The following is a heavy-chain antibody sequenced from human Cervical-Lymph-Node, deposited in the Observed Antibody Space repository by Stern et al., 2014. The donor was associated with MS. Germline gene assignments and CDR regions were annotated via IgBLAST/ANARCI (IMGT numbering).Heavy chain of an antibody. J-gene: IGHJ4*02. CDR3: ARDGYCSGGSCYSYFDS. V-gene: IGHV3-33*01. CDR2: IWYDGSHK. D-gene: IGHD2-15*01. CDR1: GFTFSSYG. Sequence: VQLVESGGGVVQPGRSLRLSCAASGFTFSSYGMYWVRQAPGQGLEWVAVIWYDGSHKFCADSVKGRFTISRDNSKNTLYLQMNSLRAEDTAVYYCARDGYCSGGSCYSYFDSWGQGTLVTVSS.